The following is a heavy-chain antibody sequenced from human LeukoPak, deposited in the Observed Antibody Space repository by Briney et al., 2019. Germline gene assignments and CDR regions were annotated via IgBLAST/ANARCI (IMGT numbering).Heavy chain of an antibody. D-gene: IGHD4/OR15-4a*01. J-gene: IGHJ4*02. CDR3: ARHDPNARLKLDY. CDR2: IYPGDSET. CDR1: GYSFTSFF. V-gene: IGHV5-51*01. Sequence: PGESLKISCKASGYSFTSFFIGWVRQMPGKGPEWMGIIYPGDSETRYSPSFQGQVTISADKSISTAYLQWNSLKASDTAMYYCARHDPNARLKLDYWGQGTLVTVSS.